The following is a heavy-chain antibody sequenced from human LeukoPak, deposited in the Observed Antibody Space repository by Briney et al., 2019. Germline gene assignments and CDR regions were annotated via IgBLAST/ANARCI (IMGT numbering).Heavy chain of an antibody. Sequence: SSVKVSCKASGGTFSSYTISWVRQAPGQGLEWRGRIIPILGIANYAQKYQGRVTITADKSTSTAYMELSSLRSEDTAVYYCAILRSLSSRYIWGQGTMVTVSS. CDR2: IIPILGIA. J-gene: IGHJ3*02. V-gene: IGHV1-69*02. D-gene: IGHD6-13*01. CDR3: AILRSLSSRYI. CDR1: GGTFSSYT.